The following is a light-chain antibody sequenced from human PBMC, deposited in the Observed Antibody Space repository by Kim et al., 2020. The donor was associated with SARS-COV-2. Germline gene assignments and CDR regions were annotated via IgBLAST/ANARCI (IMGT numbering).Light chain of an antibody. CDR2: VGTGGIVG. Sequence: QPVLTQPPSASASLGASVTLTCTLSSGYSNYKVDWYQQRPGKGPRFVMRVGTGGIVGSKGDGIPDRFSVLGSGLNRYLTIKNIHEEDESDYHCGADHGSGSNFAWVFGGGTQLTVL. CDR1: SGYSNYK. V-gene: IGLV9-49*01. CDR3: GADHGSGSNFAWV. J-gene: IGLJ3*02.